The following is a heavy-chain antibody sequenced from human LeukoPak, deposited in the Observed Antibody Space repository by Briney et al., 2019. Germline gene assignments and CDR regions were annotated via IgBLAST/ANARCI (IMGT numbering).Heavy chain of an antibody. CDR1: GFAFSSYA. CDR3: AKGGKWDVTPFDY. V-gene: IGHV3-23*01. CDR2: ISGSGGST. J-gene: IGHJ4*02. D-gene: IGHD1-26*01. Sequence: GGSLRLSCTASGFAFSSYAMSWVRQAPGKGLEWVSAISGSGGSTYYADSVKGRFTISRDNSKNTLYLQMNSLRAEDTAVYYCAKGGKWDVTPFDYWGQGTLVTVSS.